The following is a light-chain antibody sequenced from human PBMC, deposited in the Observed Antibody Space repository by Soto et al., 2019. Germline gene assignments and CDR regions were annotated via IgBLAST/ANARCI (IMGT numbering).Light chain of an antibody. CDR2: GAS. CDR3: QQYGSSPLT. Sequence: EIVLTQSPGTLSLSPGERATLSCRASQSVSSSYLAWYQQKPGQAPRLLIYGASSRATGIPDRFSGSGSGTDFTLTISSLEPEDVAVYSCQQYGSSPLTFGGGTKVEIK. J-gene: IGKJ4*01. V-gene: IGKV3-20*01. CDR1: QSVSSSY.